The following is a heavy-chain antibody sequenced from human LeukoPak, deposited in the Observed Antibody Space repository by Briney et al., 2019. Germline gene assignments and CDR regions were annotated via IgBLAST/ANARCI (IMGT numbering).Heavy chain of an antibody. CDR1: GFTFSSYG. Sequence: PGGSLRLSCAASGFTFSSYGMHWVRQAPGKGLEWVAFIRYDGSNKYYADSVKGRFTISRDNSKNTLYLQMNSLRAEDTAVYYCAKDARAFSSSGTRWFDPWGQGTLVTVSS. J-gene: IGHJ5*02. D-gene: IGHD5-12*01. CDR3: AKDARAFSSSGTRWFDP. V-gene: IGHV3-30*02. CDR2: IRYDGSNK.